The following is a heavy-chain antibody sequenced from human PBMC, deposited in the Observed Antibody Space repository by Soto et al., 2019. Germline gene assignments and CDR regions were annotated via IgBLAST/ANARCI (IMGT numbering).Heavy chain of an antibody. CDR1: GGSISSYY. J-gene: IGHJ4*02. V-gene: IGHV4-59*01. CDR2: IYYSGST. CDR3: ARGADGDYGVFYYFDY. D-gene: IGHD4-17*01. Sequence: QVQLQESGPGLVKPSETLSLTCTVSGGSISSYYWSWIRQPPGKGLEWIGYIYYSGSTNYNPSLKSRVTISVDTSKNQFSLKLSSVTAADTALYYCARGADGDYGVFYYFDYWGQGTLVTVSS.